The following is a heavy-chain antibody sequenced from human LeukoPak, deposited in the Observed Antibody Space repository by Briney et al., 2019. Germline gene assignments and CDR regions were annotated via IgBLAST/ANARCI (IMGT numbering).Heavy chain of an antibody. D-gene: IGHD6-19*01. CDR2: IYYSGST. CDR1: GGSISSYY. V-gene: IGHV4-59*08. J-gene: IGHJ4*02. CDR3: ARRHRSSGWYYFDY. Sequence: SETLSLTCTVSGGSISSYYWSWIRQPPGKGLGWIGYIYYSGSTNYNPSLKSRVTISVDTSKNQFSLKLSSVTAADTAVYYCARRHRSSGWYYFDYWGQGTLVTVSS.